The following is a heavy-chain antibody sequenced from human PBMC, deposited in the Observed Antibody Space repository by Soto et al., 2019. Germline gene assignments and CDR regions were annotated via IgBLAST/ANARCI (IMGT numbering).Heavy chain of an antibody. D-gene: IGHD2-15*01. CDR2: ISYDGSNK. J-gene: IGHJ4*02. Sequence: GGSLRLSCAASGFTFSSYGMHWVRQAPGKGLVWVAVISYDGSNKYYADSVKGRFTISRDNSKNTLYLQMNSLRAEDTAVYYCAKNSVEVVTARYFDYWGQGTLVTVSS. CDR3: AKNSVEVVTARYFDY. V-gene: IGHV3-30*18. CDR1: GFTFSSYG.